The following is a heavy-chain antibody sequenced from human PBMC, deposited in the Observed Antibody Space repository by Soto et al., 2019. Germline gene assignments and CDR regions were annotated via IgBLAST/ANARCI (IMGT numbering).Heavy chain of an antibody. CDR3: AKEVYGAARGGMDV. CDR2: ITDNGGST. Sequence: EVQLVESGGGLVQPGGSLRLSCAASGFTFRNNVMNWVRQAPGRGLEWVSAITDNGGSTYYADSVKGRCTISRDNSKNTLYLQMNSLRAEDTAVYYCAKEVYGAARGGMDVWGQGTTVTASS. D-gene: IGHD3-10*01. V-gene: IGHV3-23*04. CDR1: GFTFRNNV. J-gene: IGHJ6*02.